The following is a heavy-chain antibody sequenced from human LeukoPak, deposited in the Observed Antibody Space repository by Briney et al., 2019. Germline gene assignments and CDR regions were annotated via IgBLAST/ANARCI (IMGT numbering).Heavy chain of an antibody. D-gene: IGHD3-9*01. Sequence: GGSLRLSCAASGFTFSNYAMNWVRQAPGKGLEWVSYISSSSTSTIYYADSVKGRFTISRDNAKNSLYLQMNSLRDEDTAVYYCARDLAKGIFSRGAAFDIWGQGTMVTVSS. V-gene: IGHV3-48*02. CDR2: ISSSSTSTI. J-gene: IGHJ3*02. CDR3: ARDLAKGIFSRGAAFDI. CDR1: GFTFSNYA.